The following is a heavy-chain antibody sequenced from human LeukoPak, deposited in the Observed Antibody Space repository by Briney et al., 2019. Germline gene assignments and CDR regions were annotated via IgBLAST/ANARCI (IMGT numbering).Heavy chain of an antibody. D-gene: IGHD6-19*01. CDR2: IYTSGGT. CDR1: GGSLSRSY. J-gene: IGHJ4*02. V-gene: IGHV4-4*07. CDR3: AREVYSRGWYDDYFDY. Sequence: SETPSLTCTVSGGSLSRSYWSWIRQPAGKGLGWIGRIYTSGGTNYNPSLQSRVTMSVDTSKNQFSLKLSSVTAADTAVYYCAREVYSRGWYDDYFDYWGQGTLVTVSS.